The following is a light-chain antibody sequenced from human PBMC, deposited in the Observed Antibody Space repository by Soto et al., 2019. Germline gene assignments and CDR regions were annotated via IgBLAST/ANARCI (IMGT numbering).Light chain of an antibody. CDR2: AAS. J-gene: IGKJ2*01. V-gene: IGKV3-20*01. Sequence: EIVLTQSPGTLSLSPGERATLSCRASQSVSSSSLAWYQQKPGQAPRLLIYAASRRASGIPGRCSGSVSGTDFTLTISRLEPEDFAVYYCQPYVGSPPIYTFGQGTKLEIK. CDR1: QSVSSSS. CDR3: QPYVGSPPIYT.